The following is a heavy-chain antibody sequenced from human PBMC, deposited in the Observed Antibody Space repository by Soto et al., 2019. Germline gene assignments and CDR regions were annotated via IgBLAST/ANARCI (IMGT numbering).Heavy chain of an antibody. J-gene: IGHJ5*02. D-gene: IGHD3-10*01. Sequence: SDPLSLRSAVAGGSISSVGYYWIWILQHPGNSLEWIRYIYYSGSTYYNPTLKSRVTISVDTSKNQFSLKLSSVTAADTAVYYCARVTTQLLWFGELGYLFDPWGQGTLVTVSS. CDR3: ARVTTQLLWFGELGYLFDP. V-gene: IGHV4-31*11. CDR1: GGSISSVGYY. CDR2: IYYSGST.